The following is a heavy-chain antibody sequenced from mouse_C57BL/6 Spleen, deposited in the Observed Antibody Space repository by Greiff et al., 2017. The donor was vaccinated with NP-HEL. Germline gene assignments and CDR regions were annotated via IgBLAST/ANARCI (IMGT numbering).Heavy chain of an antibody. J-gene: IGHJ2*01. CDR1: GYSITSGYY. CDR2: ISYDGSN. D-gene: IGHD1-1*01. Sequence: EVQLQQSGPGLVKPSQSLSLTCSVTGYSITSGYYWNWIRQFPGNKLEWMGYISYDGSNNYNPSLKNRISITRDTSKNQFVLKLNSVTTEDTATYYCAREGYYGSSYVENYWGQGTTLTVSS. CDR3: AREGYYGSSYVENY. V-gene: IGHV3-6*01.